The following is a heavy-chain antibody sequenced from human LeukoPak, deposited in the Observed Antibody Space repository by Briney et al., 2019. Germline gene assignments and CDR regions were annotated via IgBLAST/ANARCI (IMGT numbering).Heavy chain of an antibody. CDR1: GFTVSSNY. V-gene: IGHV3-53*01. CDR2: TYSGGST. Sequence: PGGSLRLSCAASGFTVSSNYMSCVRQAPGKGLEWVSVTYSGGSTYYADSVKGRFTTSRDNSKNTLYLQMNSLRAEDTAVYYCARVASDSSGWYHFDYWGQGTLVTVSS. J-gene: IGHJ4*02. D-gene: IGHD6-19*01. CDR3: ARVASDSSGWYHFDY.